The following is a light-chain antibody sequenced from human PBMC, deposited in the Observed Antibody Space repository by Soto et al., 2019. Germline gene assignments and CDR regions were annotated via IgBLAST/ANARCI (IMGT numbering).Light chain of an antibody. CDR1: QSISDT. V-gene: IGKV3-20*01. CDR3: QEHASI. J-gene: IGKJ5*01. Sequence: EIVLTQSPGTLSLPPGERATLSFRASQSISDTLAWYQQKPGQAPRLLIYDASTRATGIPDRFSGSGSGTDFTLTISRLEPEDSAVYYCQEHASIFGQGTRLEIK. CDR2: DAS.